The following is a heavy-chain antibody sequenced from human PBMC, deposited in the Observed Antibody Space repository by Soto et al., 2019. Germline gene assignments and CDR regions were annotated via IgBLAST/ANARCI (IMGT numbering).Heavy chain of an antibody. CDR2: IYHSVST. D-gene: IGHD5-18*01. J-gene: IGHJ4*02. CDR1: GYSISSGYY. Sequence: PSETLSLTCAVSGYSISSGYYWGWSRQPPGKGLEWIGSIYHSVSTYYNPSLKSRVTISVDTSTNQFSLKLSSVTAADTAAYYCARSTAMVEVDYWGQGTLVTVSS. CDR3: ARSTAMVEVDY. V-gene: IGHV4-38-2*01.